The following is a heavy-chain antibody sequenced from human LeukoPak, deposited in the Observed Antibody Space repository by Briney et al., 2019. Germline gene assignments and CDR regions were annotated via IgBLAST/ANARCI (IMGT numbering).Heavy chain of an antibody. J-gene: IGHJ6*02. CDR1: GGSISNYY. CDR3: ARVKLTYNGGGLSMDV. V-gene: IGHV4-59*01. Sequence: PSETLSLTCTVSGGSISNYYWSWIRQPPGKGLEWIGHIYYSGSTNYNPSLKSRVTISVDTSKNQFSLKLSSVTAADTAVYYCARVKLTYNGGGLSMDVWGQGTTVTVSS. D-gene: IGHD4-23*01. CDR2: IYYSGST.